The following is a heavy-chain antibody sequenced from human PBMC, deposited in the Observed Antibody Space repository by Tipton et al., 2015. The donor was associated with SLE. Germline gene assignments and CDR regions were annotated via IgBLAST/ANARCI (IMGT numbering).Heavy chain of an antibody. Sequence: RSLRLSCAASGFSLSNYAMHWVRQASGKGLEWVAVTSHDESDKYYADSVKGRFTIFKDNSKNTVFLQMSTLRAEDTAVYSCARGSHGGGYGLILDDPYDLWGQGTVVTVSS. V-gene: IGHV3-30*04. D-gene: IGHD5-18*01. CDR1: GFSLSNYA. CDR2: TSHDESDK. J-gene: IGHJ3*01. CDR3: ARGSHGGGYGLILDDPYDL.